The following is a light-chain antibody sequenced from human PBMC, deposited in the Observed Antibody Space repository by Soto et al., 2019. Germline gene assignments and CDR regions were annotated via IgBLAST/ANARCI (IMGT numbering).Light chain of an antibody. Sequence: QSALTQPASVSGSPGQSITISCTGTSSDVGGYNYVSWYQQHPGKAPKLMIYEVSNRPSGVSNRFSGSKSGNTASRTISGLQAEDEAEYYGSSYTSSSTRVFGGGTKLTVL. V-gene: IGLV2-14*01. CDR2: EVS. CDR3: SSYTSSSTRV. J-gene: IGLJ3*02. CDR1: SSDVGGYNY.